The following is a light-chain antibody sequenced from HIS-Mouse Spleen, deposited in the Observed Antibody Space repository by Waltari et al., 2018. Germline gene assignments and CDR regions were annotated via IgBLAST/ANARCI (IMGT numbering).Light chain of an antibody. Sequence: QSALTQPASVSGSPGQSITISCTGTSSDVGGYNYVSWYQQHQGKAPKLMIYDVSNRPSGVSNRFSGSKSGNTASLTISGLQAEDEADYYCSSYTSSSTWVFGGGTKLTVL. V-gene: IGLV2-14*03. J-gene: IGLJ3*02. CDR1: SSDVGGYNY. CDR3: SSYTSSSTWV. CDR2: DVS.